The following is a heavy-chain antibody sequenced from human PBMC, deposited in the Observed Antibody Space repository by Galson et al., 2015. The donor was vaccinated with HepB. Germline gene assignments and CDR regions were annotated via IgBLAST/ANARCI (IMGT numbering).Heavy chain of an antibody. J-gene: IGHJ4*02. CDR2: ISGSGPTT. CDR1: GFTFSSYA. D-gene: IGHD1-1*01. V-gene: IGHV3-23*01. Sequence: SLRLSCAASGFTFSSYAMTWVRQAPGKGLEWVSTISGSGPTTYYSDSVKGRFTISKDISKNTLYLHLNSLRAEDTAIYFCAKHLHLPYDPLDYWGQGTLVTVSS. CDR3: AKHLHLPYDPLDY.